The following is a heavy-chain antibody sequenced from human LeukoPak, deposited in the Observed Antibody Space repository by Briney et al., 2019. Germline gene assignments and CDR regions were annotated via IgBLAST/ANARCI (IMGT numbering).Heavy chain of an antibody. D-gene: IGHD6-13*01. CDR2: IWYDGSNK. V-gene: IGHV3-33*08. CDR1: GFTFGDYG. Sequence: GGSLRLSCAGTGFTFGDYGMSWVRQAPGKGLEWVAVIWYDGSNKYYADSVKGRFTISRDNSKNTLYLQMNSLRAEDTAVYYCARDRQLVPYHFDYWGQGTLVTVSS. J-gene: IGHJ4*02. CDR3: ARDRQLVPYHFDY.